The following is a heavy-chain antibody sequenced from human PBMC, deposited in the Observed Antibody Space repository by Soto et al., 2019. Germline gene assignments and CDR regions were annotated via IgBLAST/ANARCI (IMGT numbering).Heavy chain of an antibody. Sequence: QVQLVQSGAEVKKPGSSVKVSCKASGGTFSRYTISWVRQAPGHGLAWMGRIIPIHGRANYAQKFQTRVTITADKSTSTGFMELSSVSSEDTTVYYSATGAPSSSWVGDWFDPWGQGTLVTVSS. CDR1: GGTFSRYT. J-gene: IGHJ5*02. D-gene: IGHD6-13*01. V-gene: IGHV1-69*08. CDR2: IIPIHGRA. CDR3: ATGAPSSSWVGDWFDP.